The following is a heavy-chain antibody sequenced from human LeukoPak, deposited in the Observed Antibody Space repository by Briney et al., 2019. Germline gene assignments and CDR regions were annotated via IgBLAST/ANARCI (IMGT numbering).Heavy chain of an antibody. D-gene: IGHD3-22*01. CDR1: GGSISSSSYY. CDR2: IYYSGST. CDR3: ASENYYDSSGYSEGLDV. J-gene: IGHJ6*02. V-gene: IGHV4-39*07. Sequence: PSETLSLTCTVSGGSISSSSYYWGWIHQPPGKGLEWIGSIYYSGSTYYNPSLKSRVTISVDTSKNQFSLKLSSVTAADTAVYYCASENYYDSSGYSEGLDVWGQGTTVTVSS.